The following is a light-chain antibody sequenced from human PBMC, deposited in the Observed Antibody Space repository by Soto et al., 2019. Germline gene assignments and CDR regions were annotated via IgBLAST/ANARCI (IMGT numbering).Light chain of an antibody. CDR1: QRISTW. V-gene: IGKV1-5*03. Sequence: DIQMTQSPSTLPASVGDRVTITCRASQRISTWLAWYQQQPGKAPKLLIYKASSLQSGVPSKFSGSRSGTQFTLTINTLQPDDFATYYCQQYDIYPYTFGQGTKLEIK. CDR2: KAS. CDR3: QQYDIYPYT. J-gene: IGKJ2*01.